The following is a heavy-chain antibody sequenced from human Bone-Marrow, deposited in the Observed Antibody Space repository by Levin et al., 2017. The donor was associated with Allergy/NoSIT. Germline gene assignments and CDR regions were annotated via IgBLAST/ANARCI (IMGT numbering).Heavy chain of an antibody. D-gene: IGHD6-13*01. CDR3: ARSIAAADYNWFDP. Sequence: ASVKVSCKASGYTFTGYHIHWVRQAPGQGLEWMGWINPNSGGTYYAQKFQGRVTMTRDTSISTAYMDLSNLRSGDTAIYYCARSIAAADYNWFDPWGEGTRVTVSS. V-gene: IGHV1-2*02. J-gene: IGHJ5*02. CDR1: GYTFTGYH. CDR2: INPNSGGT.